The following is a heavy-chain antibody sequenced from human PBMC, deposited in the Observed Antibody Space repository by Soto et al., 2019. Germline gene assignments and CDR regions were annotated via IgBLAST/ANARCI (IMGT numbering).Heavy chain of an antibody. CDR1: GYTFTSYG. D-gene: IGHD3-10*01. CDR3: ARDRPESSGSYYKERAQTYYYYGMDV. V-gene: IGHV1-18*04. Sequence: ASVKVPCKASGYTFTSYGISWVRQAPGQGLEWMGWISAYNGNTNYAQKLQGRVTMTTDTSTSTAYMELRSLRSDDTAVYYCARDRPESSGSYYKERAQTYYYYGMDVWGQGTTVTVS. J-gene: IGHJ6*02. CDR2: ISAYNGNT.